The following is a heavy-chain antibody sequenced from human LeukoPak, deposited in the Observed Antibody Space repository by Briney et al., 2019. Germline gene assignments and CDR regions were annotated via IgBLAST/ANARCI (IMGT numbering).Heavy chain of an antibody. CDR1: GFTFSSYA. CDR3: AKDRYCSSTSCYSYYYYYMDV. CDR2: ISGSGGST. V-gene: IGHV3-23*01. D-gene: IGHD2-2*01. Sequence: GSLRLSCAASGFTFSSYAMSWVRQAPGKGLEWVSAISGSGGSTYYADSVKGRFTISGDNSKNTLYLQMNSLRAEDTAVYYCAKDRYCSSTSCYSYYYYYMDVWGKGTTVTVSS. J-gene: IGHJ6*03.